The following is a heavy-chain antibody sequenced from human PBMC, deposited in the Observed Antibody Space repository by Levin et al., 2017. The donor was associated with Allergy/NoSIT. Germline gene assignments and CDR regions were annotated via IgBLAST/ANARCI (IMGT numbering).Heavy chain of an antibody. CDR3: ARGRTVFDY. D-gene: IGHD3/OR15-3a*01. V-gene: IGHV4-61*01. J-gene: IGHJ4*02. CDR1: GGSVSSGSYY. CDR2: IYYSGST. Sequence: PGGSLRLSCTVSGGSVSSGSYYWSWIRQPPGKGLEWIGYIYYSGSTNYNPSLKSRVTISVDTSKNQFSLKLSSVTAADTAVYYCARGRTVFDYWGQGTLVTVSS.